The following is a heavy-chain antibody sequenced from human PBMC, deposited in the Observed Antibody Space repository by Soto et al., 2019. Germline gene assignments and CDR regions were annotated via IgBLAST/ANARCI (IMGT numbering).Heavy chain of an antibody. D-gene: IGHD3-16*02. CDR2: ISGSGGST. J-gene: IGHJ5*02. Sequence: GGSLRLSCAASGFTFSNYVMSWVRQAPGKGLEWVSAISGSGGSTYYADSVKGRFTISRDNSKNTLYLQMNSLRAEDTAVYYYAKERLHLGELSYNGFDASGQRTVVTVSS. CDR3: AKERLHLGELSYNGFDA. CDR1: GFTFSNYV. V-gene: IGHV3-23*01.